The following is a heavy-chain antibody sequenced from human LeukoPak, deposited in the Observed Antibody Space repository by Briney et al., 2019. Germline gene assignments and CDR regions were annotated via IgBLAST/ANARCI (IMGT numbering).Heavy chain of an antibody. J-gene: IGHJ4*02. D-gene: IGHD4-17*01. CDR1: GYSFTNYW. CDR2: IDPSDSYT. V-gene: IGHV5-10-1*01. Sequence: GESLKISCKGSGYSFTNYWISWVRQMPGKGLEWMGRIDPSDSYTKYSPSFEGHVTISVDKSISTAFLQWNSLKASDSAMYYCATGASKVTTDFADYWGQGTQVAVSS. CDR3: ATGASKVTTDFADY.